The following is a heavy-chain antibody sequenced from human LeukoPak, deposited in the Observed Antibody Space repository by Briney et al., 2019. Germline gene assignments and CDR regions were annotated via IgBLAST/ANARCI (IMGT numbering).Heavy chain of an antibody. CDR3: AREITMIVVACDAFDI. J-gene: IGHJ3*02. CDR2: INPNSGGT. Sequence: GASVKVSCKASGYTFTGYYMHWVRQVPGQGLEWMGWINPNSGGTNYAQKFQGRVTMTRDTSISTAYMELSRLRSDDTAVYYCAREITMIVVACDAFDIWGQGTMVTVSS. CDR1: GYTFTGYY. V-gene: IGHV1-2*02. D-gene: IGHD3-22*01.